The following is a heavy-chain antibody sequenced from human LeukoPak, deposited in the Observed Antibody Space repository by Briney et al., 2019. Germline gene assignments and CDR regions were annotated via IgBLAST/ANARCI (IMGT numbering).Heavy chain of an antibody. D-gene: IGHD6-13*01. J-gene: IGHJ6*02. CDR3: ARDCVAAAGTFGYYYYYYGMDV. CDR1: GFTFSSYS. V-gene: IGHV3-21*05. CDR2: ISSSSSYI. Sequence: GGSLRLSCAASGFTFSSYSMNWVRQAPGKGLEWVSYISSSSSYIYYADSVKGRFTISRDNAKNSLYLQMNSLRAEDTAVYYCARDCVAAAGTFGYYYYYYGMDVWGQGTTVTVSS.